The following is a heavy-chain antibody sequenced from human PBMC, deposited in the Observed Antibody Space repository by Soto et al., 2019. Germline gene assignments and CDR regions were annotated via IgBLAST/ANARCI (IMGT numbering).Heavy chain of an antibody. Sequence: SETLFLTCAVYGGSFSGYYWSWIRQPPGKGLEWIGEINHSGSTNYTPSLKSRVTISVDTSKNQFSLKLSSVTAADTAVYYCATVRRRRSNSGWPDFQHWGEGTMVTVSS. V-gene: IGHV4-34*01. CDR3: ATVRRRRSNSGWPDFQH. D-gene: IGHD6-19*01. CDR1: GGSFSGYY. J-gene: IGHJ1*01. CDR2: INHSGST.